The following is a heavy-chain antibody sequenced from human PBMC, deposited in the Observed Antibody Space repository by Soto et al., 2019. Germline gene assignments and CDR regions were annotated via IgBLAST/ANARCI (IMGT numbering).Heavy chain of an antibody. V-gene: IGHV3-9*01. J-gene: IGHJ4*02. CDR3: AKENSYGSFDY. D-gene: IGHD5-18*01. CDR2: ISWNSGSI. Sequence: GGSLRLSCAASGFTFDDYAMHWVRQAPGKGLEWVSGISWNSGSIGYADSVKGRFTISRDNAKNSLYLQMNSLRAEDTALYYCAKENSYGSFDYWGQGTLVTVSS. CDR1: GFTFDDYA.